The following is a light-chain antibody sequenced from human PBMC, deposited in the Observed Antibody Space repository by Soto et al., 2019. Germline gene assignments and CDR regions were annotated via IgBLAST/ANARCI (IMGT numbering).Light chain of an antibody. CDR1: QGVGSS. CDR2: GAS. J-gene: IGKJ1*01. V-gene: IGKV3-20*01. CDR3: QQYGSSPWT. Sequence: DIVLTQSPATLSVFPGERVTLSCRASQGVGSSLAWYQQRPGQAPRLLIYGASSRATGIPDRFSGSGSGTDFTLTIRRLEPEDFVVYYCQQYGSSPWTFGQGTKVDI.